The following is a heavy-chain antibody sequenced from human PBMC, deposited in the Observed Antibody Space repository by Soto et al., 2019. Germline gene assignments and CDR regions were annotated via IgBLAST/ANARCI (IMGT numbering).Heavy chain of an antibody. CDR3: VKGDSSSWPDFDY. CDR1: GFTFSSYA. Sequence: PGGSLRLSCSASGFTFSSYAMHWVRQAPGKGLEYVSAISSNGGSTYYADSVKGRFTISRDNSKNTLYLQMSSLGAEDTAVYYCVKGDSSSWPDFDYWGQGTLVTVSS. V-gene: IGHV3-64D*08. CDR2: ISSNGGST. J-gene: IGHJ4*02. D-gene: IGHD6-13*01.